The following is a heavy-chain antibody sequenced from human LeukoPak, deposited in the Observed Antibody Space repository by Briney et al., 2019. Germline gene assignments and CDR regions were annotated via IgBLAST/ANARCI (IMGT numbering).Heavy chain of an antibody. CDR3: ARDYLGGSYTSFDY. V-gene: IGHV1-18*01. D-gene: IGHD1-26*01. J-gene: IGHJ4*02. CDR2: ISAYNGNT. Sequence: GASVKVSCKASGGTFSSYAISWVRQAPGQGLEWMGWISAYNGNTNYARKLQGRVTMTTDTSTSTAYMELRSLRSDDTAVYYCARDYLGGSYTSFDYWGQGTLVTVSS. CDR1: GGTFSSYA.